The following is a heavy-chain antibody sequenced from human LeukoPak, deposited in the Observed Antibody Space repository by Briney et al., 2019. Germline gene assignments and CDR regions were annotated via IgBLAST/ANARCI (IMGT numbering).Heavy chain of an antibody. CDR2: INWNGGST. D-gene: IGHD3-10*01. V-gene: IGHV3-20*04. Sequence: GGSLRLSCAASGFTFDDYGMSWVRQAPGKGLEWVSGINWNGGSTGYADSVKGRFTISRDNAKNSLYLQMNSLRAEDTALYYCAKDLGYGSGGYYYYMDVWGKGTTVTISS. CDR3: AKDLGYGSGGYYYYMDV. CDR1: GFTFDDYG. J-gene: IGHJ6*03.